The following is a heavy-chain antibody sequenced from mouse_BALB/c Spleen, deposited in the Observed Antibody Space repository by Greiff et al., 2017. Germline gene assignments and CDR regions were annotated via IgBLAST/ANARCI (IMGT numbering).Heavy chain of an antibody. CDR2: IRLKSNNYAT. J-gene: IGHJ2*01. Sequence: EVNVVESGGGLVQPGGSMKLSCVASGFTFSNYWMNWVRQSPEKGLEWVAEIRLKSNNYATHYAESVKGRFTISRDDSKSSVYLQMNNLRAEDTGIYYCTRGRYDAGYFDYWGQGTTLTVSS. CDR3: TRGRYDAGYFDY. D-gene: IGHD2-14*01. V-gene: IGHV6-6*02. CDR1: GFTFSNYW.